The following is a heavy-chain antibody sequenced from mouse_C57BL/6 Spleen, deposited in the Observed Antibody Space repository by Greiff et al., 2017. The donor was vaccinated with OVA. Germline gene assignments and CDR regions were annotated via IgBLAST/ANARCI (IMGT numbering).Heavy chain of an antibody. CDR3: ARSGGFDY. J-gene: IGHJ2*01. Sequence: QVQLQQPGAELVKPGASVKLSCKASGYTFTSYWMNWVKQRPEQGLEWIGMIHPNSGSTNYNEKFKSKATLTVDKSSSSAYMQLSSLTSEDSAVYYCARSGGFDYWGQGTTLTVSS. D-gene: IGHD3-1*01. V-gene: IGHV1-64*01. CDR1: GYTFTSYW. CDR2: IHPNSGST.